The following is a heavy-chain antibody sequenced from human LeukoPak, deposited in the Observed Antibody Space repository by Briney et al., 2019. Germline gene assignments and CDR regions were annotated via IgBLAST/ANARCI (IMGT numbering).Heavy chain of an antibody. J-gene: IGHJ6*03. CDR2: ISSSGSTI. Sequence: PGGSLRLSCAASRFTFSSYEMNWVRQAPGKGLEWVSYISSSGSTIYYADSVKGRFTISRDNAKNSLYLQMNSLRAEDTAVYYCARDRVTHPIYYYYYMDVWGKGTTVTISS. CDR3: ARDRVTHPIYYYYYMDV. D-gene: IGHD2-21*02. V-gene: IGHV3-48*03. CDR1: RFTFSSYE.